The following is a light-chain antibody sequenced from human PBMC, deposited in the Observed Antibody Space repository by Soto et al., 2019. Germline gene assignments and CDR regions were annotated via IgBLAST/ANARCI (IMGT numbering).Light chain of an antibody. Sequence: EIVLTQSPGTLSLSPGERATLSCRASQSISSNYLAWYQQKPRQAPRLLIYGASSRAPGIPDRFSGSGSGTDFTLTISRLEPEDSAIYYCQQYGSWTFGQGTKVEIK. CDR3: QQYGSWT. CDR2: GAS. V-gene: IGKV3-20*01. J-gene: IGKJ1*01. CDR1: QSISSNY.